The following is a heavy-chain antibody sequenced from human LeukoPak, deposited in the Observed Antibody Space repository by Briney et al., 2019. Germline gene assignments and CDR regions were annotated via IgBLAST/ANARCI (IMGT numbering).Heavy chain of an antibody. Sequence: SETLSLTCTVSGGSISSYYWSWIRQPPGKGLEWIGYIYYSGSTNYNPSLKGRVTISVDTSKNQFSLKLSSVTAADTAVYYCARSSSAGRRWFDPWGQGTLVTVSS. V-gene: IGHV4-59*01. D-gene: IGHD6-19*01. CDR1: GGSISSYY. J-gene: IGHJ5*02. CDR3: ARSSSAGRRWFDP. CDR2: IYYSGST.